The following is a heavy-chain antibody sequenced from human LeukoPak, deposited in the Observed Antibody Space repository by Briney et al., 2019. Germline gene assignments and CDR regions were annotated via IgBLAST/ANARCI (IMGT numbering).Heavy chain of an antibody. J-gene: IGHJ4*02. V-gene: IGHV1-2*02. CDR2: INPNSGGT. CDR3: ARDRHYYDSSGCDY. D-gene: IGHD3-22*01. CDR1: GYTFTGYY. Sequence: ASVKVSCKASGYTFTGYYMHWVRQAPGQGLEWMGWINPNSGGTNYAQKFQGRVTMTRDTSISTAYMELSRLRSDDTAVYYCARDRHYYDSSGCDYWGQGTLVTVSS.